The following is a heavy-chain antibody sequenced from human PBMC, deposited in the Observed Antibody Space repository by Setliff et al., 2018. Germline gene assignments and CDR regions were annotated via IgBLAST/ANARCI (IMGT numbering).Heavy chain of an antibody. CDR2: IYYSGTT. CDR1: GGSISNYY. V-gene: IGHV4-59*08. CDR3: ARHVGSRGRGYNYYYYYMDV. D-gene: IGHD3-10*01. J-gene: IGHJ6*03. Sequence: SETLSLTCTVSGGSISNYYWSWIRQPPGKGLEWIGYIYYSGTTDSIPSLKSRVTISVDTSKNQFSLKLSSVTAADTAVYYCARHVGSRGRGYNYYYYYMDVWGKGTTVTVSS.